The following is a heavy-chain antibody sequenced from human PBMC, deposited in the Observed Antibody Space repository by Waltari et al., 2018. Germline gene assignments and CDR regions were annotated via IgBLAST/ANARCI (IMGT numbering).Heavy chain of an antibody. V-gene: IGHV4-39*01. D-gene: IGHD5-12*01. CDR3: ARHWKKSGYRFDP. CDR2: IYSSGST. CDR1: AGSITSSRSS. J-gene: IGHJ5*02. Sequence: QLQLQESGPGLVKPSETLSPPPPLPAGSITSSRSSWGWIRQSPGKGMEWIGSIYSSGSTDDNPTLKSRFTISGDTSKNQFSLKLSSVTAADTAVYYGARHWKKSGYRFDPWGQGTLVTVSS.